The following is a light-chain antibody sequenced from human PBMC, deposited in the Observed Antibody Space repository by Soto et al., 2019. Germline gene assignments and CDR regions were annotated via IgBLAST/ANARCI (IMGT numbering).Light chain of an antibody. CDR3: QQYNTYPWT. J-gene: IGKJ1*01. V-gene: IGKV1-5*01. Sequence: DIQMTQSPATLSASVGDRVTITCRASQSISSWLAWYQQKPGKVPKLLIDDASSLESGVPSRFSGSGSGTEFTLTISSLQPDDVATYYCQQYNTYPWTFGQGTKVDIK. CDR1: QSISSW. CDR2: DAS.